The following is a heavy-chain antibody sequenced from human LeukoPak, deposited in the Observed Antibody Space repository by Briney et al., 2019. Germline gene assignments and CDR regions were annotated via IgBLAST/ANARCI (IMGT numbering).Heavy chain of an antibody. V-gene: IGHV3-66*01. CDR3: AVAAGVVSVPAVDV. CDR1: GFSVSGNY. Sequence: GGSLRLSCAASGFSVSGNYMTWVRQAPGKGLEWVSVIYSGGRTHYADSVKDRFTISRDNSKNTLYLQMNSLRAEDTAVYYCAVAAGVVSVPAVDVWGLGTTVTVSS. CDR2: IYSGGRT. J-gene: IGHJ6*02. D-gene: IGHD2-2*01.